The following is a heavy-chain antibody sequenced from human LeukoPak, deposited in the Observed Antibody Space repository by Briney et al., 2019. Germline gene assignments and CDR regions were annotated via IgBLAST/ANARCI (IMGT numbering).Heavy chain of an antibody. J-gene: IGHJ4*02. CDR1: GFTFSSYG. D-gene: IGHD3-9*01. V-gene: IGHV3-33*01. CDR3: ARDDYDILTGYFHLDY. CDR2: IWYDGSNK. Sequence: PGRSLRLSCAASGFTFSSYGMHWVRQAPGKGLEWVAGIWYDGSNKYYADSVKGRFTISRDNSKNTLYLQMNSLRAENTAVYYCARDDYDILTGYFHLDYWGQGTLVTVSS.